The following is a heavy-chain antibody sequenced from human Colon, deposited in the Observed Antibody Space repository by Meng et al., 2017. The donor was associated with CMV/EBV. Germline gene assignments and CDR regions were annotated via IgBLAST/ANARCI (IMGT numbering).Heavy chain of an antibody. CDR1: GGTFSTSH. D-gene: IGHD1-14*01. Sequence: SVKVSCKASGGTFSTSHINWVRQAPGQGLEWMGRIIPTLDMATYAQKFQGRVTLTADKSTTTAYMELGSLTSDDTAIYYCARGENLTGDDSWGQGTLVTSPQ. J-gene: IGHJ4*02. V-gene: IGHV1-69*04. CDR2: IIPTLDMA. CDR3: ARGENLTGDDS.